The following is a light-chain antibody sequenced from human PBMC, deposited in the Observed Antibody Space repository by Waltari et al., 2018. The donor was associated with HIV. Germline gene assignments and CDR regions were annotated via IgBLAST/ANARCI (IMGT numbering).Light chain of an antibody. CDR2: EVS. CDR3: SSYTSSSTLV. J-gene: IGLJ3*02. V-gene: IGLV2-14*01. CDR1: SSDVGGYNY. Sequence: QSALTQPASVSGSPGQSITISCTGTSSDVGGYNYVSWYQQHPGKAPKLMISEVSKRPSGVSNRFSGSKSGKTASLTISGLQAEDEADYYCSSYTSSSTLVFGGGTKLTVL.